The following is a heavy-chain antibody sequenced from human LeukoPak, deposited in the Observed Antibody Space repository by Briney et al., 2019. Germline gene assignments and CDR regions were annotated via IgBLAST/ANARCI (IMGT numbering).Heavy chain of an antibody. CDR3: ASSSAGTPYYYGMDV. V-gene: IGHV1-69*04. D-gene: IGHD6-19*01. Sequence: GASVRVSCKASGGTFSSYAISWVRQAPGQGLEWMGRIIPILGIANYAQKFQGRVTITADKSTSTAYMELSSLRSEDTAVYYCASSSAGTPYYYGMDVLGQGTTVTVSS. CDR2: IIPILGIA. CDR1: GGTFSSYA. J-gene: IGHJ6*02.